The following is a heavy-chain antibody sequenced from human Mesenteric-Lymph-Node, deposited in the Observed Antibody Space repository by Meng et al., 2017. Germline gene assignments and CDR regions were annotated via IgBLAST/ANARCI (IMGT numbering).Heavy chain of an antibody. CDR2: IYYSGST. D-gene: IGHD1-26*01. J-gene: IGHJ5*02. V-gene: IGHV4-31*03. Sequence: LRLSCTVSGGSISSGGYYWTWIRQHPGKGLEWIGHIYYSGSTNYNPSLKSRVTISVDTSKNQFSLKLSSVTAADTAVYYCARDRRYSGSYYVGWFDPWGQGTLVTVSS. CDR3: ARDRRYSGSYYVGWFDP. CDR1: GGSISSGGYY.